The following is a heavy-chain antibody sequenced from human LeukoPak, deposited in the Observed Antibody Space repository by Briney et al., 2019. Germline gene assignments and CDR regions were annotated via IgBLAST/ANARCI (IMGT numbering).Heavy chain of an antibody. Sequence: PSETLSLTCTVSGGSISSGGYYWSWIRQHPGKGLEWIGYIYYSGSTYYNPSLKSRVTISVDTSKNQFSLKLSSVTAADTAVYYCARDRLRFLENGTGVWGQGTTVTVSS. CDR1: GGSISSGGYY. V-gene: IGHV4-31*03. D-gene: IGHD3-3*01. J-gene: IGHJ6*02. CDR2: IYYSGST. CDR3: ARDRLRFLENGTGV.